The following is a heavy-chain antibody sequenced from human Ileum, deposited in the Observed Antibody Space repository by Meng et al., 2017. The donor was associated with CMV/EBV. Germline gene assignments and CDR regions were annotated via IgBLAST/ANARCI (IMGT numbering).Heavy chain of an antibody. CDR1: GFTFNRYV. CDR2: ISDRGGST. CDR3: ARAASTWAYYFDY. D-gene: IGHD5/OR15-5a*01. J-gene: IGHJ4*02. Sequence: CAASGFTFNRYVMTWVRQAPGKGLEWASAISDRGGSTYYADSVKGRFTVSRDNSKSTLYLQMSSLSAEDTAVYYCARAASTWAYYFDYWGQGTLVTVPQ. V-gene: IGHV3-23*01.